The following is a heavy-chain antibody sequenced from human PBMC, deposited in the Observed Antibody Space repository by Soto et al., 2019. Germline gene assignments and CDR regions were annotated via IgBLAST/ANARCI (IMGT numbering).Heavy chain of an antibody. CDR3: ARLRGSGSSSLGYMDV. CDR2: IYYSGST. J-gene: IGHJ6*03. D-gene: IGHD3-10*01. Sequence: PSETLSLTCTVSGGSISSYYWSWIRQPTGKGLEWIGYIYYSGSTNYNPSLKSRVTISVDTSKDQFSLKLSSVTAADTAVYYCARLRGSGSSSLGYMDVWGKGTTVTVSS. V-gene: IGHV4-59*08. CDR1: GGSISSYY.